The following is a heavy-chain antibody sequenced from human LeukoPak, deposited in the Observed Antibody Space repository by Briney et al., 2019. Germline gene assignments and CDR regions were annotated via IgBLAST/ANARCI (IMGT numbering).Heavy chain of an antibody. CDR3: ARDYCSSTSCYLHF. J-gene: IGHJ4*02. Sequence: PGGSLTLSCAASGFTLRNYGMHWVRQAPGNRLEGVAFIRYEGSNKYYADSVKGRFTISRDNSKNTVYLQMNSLRAEDTAVYYCARDYCSSTSCYLHFWGQGTLVTVSS. D-gene: IGHD2-2*01. CDR1: GFTLRNYG. CDR2: IRYEGSNK. V-gene: IGHV3-30*02.